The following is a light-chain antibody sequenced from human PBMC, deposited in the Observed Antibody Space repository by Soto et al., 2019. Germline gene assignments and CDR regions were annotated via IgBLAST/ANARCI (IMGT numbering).Light chain of an antibody. V-gene: IGLV2-14*03. J-gene: IGLJ2*01. CDR3: CSYTPTSTFV. CDR2: EVF. Sequence: QSALPQPASVSGSPGQSITISCTGTSSDVGGYDYVSWYQQHPGKVPKLMIYEVFRRPSGISDRFSGSKSGNTASLTISGLQAEDEADYYCCSYTPTSTFVFGGGTKLTVL. CDR1: SSDVGGYDY.